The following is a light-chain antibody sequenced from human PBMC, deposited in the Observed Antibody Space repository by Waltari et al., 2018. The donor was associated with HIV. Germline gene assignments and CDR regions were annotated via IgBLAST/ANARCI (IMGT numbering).Light chain of an antibody. CDR1: ISDVVGYNY. Sequence: QSALTQPPSASGSPRQSVTISCSGTISDVVGYNYVSWYQQYPGKAPKLMIYEATKRPSGVPDRFSGSKSDNTASLTVSGLQAEDEADYYCSAYAGSNNWVFGGGTKLTVL. J-gene: IGLJ3*02. V-gene: IGLV2-8*01. CDR2: EAT. CDR3: SAYAGSNNWV.